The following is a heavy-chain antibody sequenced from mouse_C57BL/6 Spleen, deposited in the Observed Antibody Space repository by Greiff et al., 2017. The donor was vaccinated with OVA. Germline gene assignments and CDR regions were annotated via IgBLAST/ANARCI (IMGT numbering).Heavy chain of an antibody. V-gene: IGHV1-50*01. CDR1: GYTFTSYW. CDR2: IDPSDSYT. D-gene: IGHD1-1*01. J-gene: IGHJ2*01. CDR3: ARSDYYGSSYGVDY. Sequence: QVQLKQPGAELVKPGASVKLSCKASGYTFTSYWMQWVKQRPGQGLEWIGEIDPSDSYTNYNQKFKGKATLTVDTSSSTAYMQLSSLTSEDSAVYYCARSDYYGSSYGVDYWGQGTTLTVSS.